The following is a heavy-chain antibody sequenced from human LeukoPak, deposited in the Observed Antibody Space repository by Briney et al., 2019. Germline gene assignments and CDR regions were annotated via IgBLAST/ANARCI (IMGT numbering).Heavy chain of an antibody. CDR3: ARDLNGSGSYYENWFDP. Sequence: GGSLRLSCAASGFTFSSYAMSWVRQVPGKGLEWVSVISGSGDNTYYADSVKGRFTISRDNSKNTLYLQMNSLRAEDTAVYYCARDLNGSGSYYENWFDPWGQGTLVTVSS. J-gene: IGHJ5*02. CDR1: GFTFSSYA. V-gene: IGHV3-23*01. CDR2: ISGSGDNT. D-gene: IGHD3-10*01.